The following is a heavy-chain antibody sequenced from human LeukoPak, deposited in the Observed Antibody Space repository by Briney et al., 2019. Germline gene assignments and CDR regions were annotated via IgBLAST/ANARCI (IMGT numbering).Heavy chain of an antibody. CDR3: APKGRWLQLQSYFDY. V-gene: IGHV3-30-3*01. CDR1: GFTFSSCA. CDR2: ISYDGSNK. D-gene: IGHD5-24*01. Sequence: GGSLRLSCAASGFTFSSCAMHWVRQAPGKGLEWVAVISYDGSNKYSADSVKGRFTISRDNSKNTLYLQMNTLRAEDTAVYYCAPKGRWLQLQSYFDYWGQGTLVTVSS. J-gene: IGHJ4*02.